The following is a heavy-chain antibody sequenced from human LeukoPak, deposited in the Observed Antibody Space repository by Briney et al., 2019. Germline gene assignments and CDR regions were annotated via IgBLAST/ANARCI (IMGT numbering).Heavy chain of an antibody. J-gene: IGHJ6*03. CDR3: ARESSAAHAYYYYYMDV. D-gene: IGHD2-15*01. V-gene: IGHV3-33*01. CDR1: EFTFSSYG. CDR2: IWYDGSNK. Sequence: GGSLRLSCAASEFTFSSYGMHWVRQAPGKGLEWVAVIWYDGSNKYYADSVKGRFTISRDNSKNTLYLQMNSLRAEDTAVYYCARESSAAHAYYYYYMDVWGKGTTVTVSS.